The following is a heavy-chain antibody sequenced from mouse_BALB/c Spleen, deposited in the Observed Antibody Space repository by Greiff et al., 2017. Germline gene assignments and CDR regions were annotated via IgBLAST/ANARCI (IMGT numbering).Heavy chain of an antibody. Sequence: VQLQQSGAELAKPGASVKMSCKASGYTFTSYWMHWVKQRPGQGLEWIGYINPSTGYTEYNQKFKDKATLTADKSSSTAYMQLSSLTSEDSAVYYCASLTGTMWYFDVWGAGTTVTVSS. J-gene: IGHJ1*01. CDR2: INPSTGYT. D-gene: IGHD4-1*01. V-gene: IGHV1-7*01. CDR1: GYTFTSYW. CDR3: ASLTGTMWYFDV.